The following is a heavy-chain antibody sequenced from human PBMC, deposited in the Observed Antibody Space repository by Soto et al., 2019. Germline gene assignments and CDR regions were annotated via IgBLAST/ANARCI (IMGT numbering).Heavy chain of an antibody. D-gene: IGHD3-3*01. CDR1: VFTFSSYS. Sequence: VGSLRLSCAASVFTFSSYSMNCVRHSPGKWLEWVSSISSSSSYIYYADSVKGRFTISRDNAKNSLYLQMNSLRAEDTAVYYCARIAPASGVVIIKGYYFDYWGQGTLVTVSS. V-gene: IGHV3-21*01. CDR3: ARIAPASGVVIIKGYYFDY. CDR2: ISSSSSYI. J-gene: IGHJ4*02.